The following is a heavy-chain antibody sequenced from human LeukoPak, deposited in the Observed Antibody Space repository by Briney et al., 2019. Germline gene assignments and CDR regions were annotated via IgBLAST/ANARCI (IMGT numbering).Heavy chain of an antibody. CDR1: GGSISSGSYY. D-gene: IGHD4-17*01. CDR3: ARDQLSNGDYGWFDY. V-gene: IGHV4-61*02. J-gene: IGHJ4*02. CDR2: IYTSGST. Sequence: SQTLSLTCTVSGGSISSGSYYWSWIRQPAGKGLEWIGRIYTSGSTNYNPSLESRVTISVDTSKNQFSLKLSSVTAADTAVYYCARDQLSNGDYGWFDYWGQGTLVTVSS.